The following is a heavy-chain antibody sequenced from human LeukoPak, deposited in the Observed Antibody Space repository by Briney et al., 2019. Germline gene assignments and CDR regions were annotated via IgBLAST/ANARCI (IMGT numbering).Heavy chain of an antibody. CDR2: IIPIFGTA. J-gene: IGHJ3*02. Sequence: SVKVSCKASGGTFSSYAISWVRQAPGQGLEWMGGIIPIFGTANYAQKFQGRVTITADKSTSTAYMELGSLRSEDTAVYYCARVTAGWELRLGAFDIWGQGTMVTVSS. CDR3: ARVTAGWELRLGAFDI. CDR1: GGTFSSYA. D-gene: IGHD1-26*01. V-gene: IGHV1-69*06.